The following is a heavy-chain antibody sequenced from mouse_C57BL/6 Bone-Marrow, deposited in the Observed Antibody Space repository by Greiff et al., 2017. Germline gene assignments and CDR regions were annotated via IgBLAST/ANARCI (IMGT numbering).Heavy chain of an antibody. V-gene: IGHV1-81*01. Sequence: VKLVESGAELARPGASVKLSCKASGYTFTSYGISWVKQRTGQGLEWIGEIYPRSGNTYYNEKFKGKATLTADKSSSTAYMELRSLTSEDSAVYFCARNWDVGAYWGQGTLVTVSA. CDR1: GYTFTSYG. CDR3: ARNWDVGAY. D-gene: IGHD4-1*01. CDR2: IYPRSGNT. J-gene: IGHJ3*01.